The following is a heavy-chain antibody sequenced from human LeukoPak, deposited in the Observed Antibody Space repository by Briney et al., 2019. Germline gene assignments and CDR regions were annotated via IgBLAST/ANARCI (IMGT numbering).Heavy chain of an antibody. CDR1: GFTFSSYS. D-gene: IGHD4-17*01. CDR3: AKANGATTVTTLFDY. J-gene: IGHJ4*02. V-gene: IGHV3-21*04. Sequence: GGSLRLSCAASGFTFSSYSMNWVRQAPGKGLEWVSSISSSSSYIYYADSVKGRFTISRDNAKNSLYLQMNSLRAEDMALYYCAKANGATTVTTLFDYWGQGTLVTVSS. CDR2: ISSSSSYI.